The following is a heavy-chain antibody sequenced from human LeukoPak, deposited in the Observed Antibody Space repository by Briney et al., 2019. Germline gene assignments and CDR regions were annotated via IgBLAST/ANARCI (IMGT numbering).Heavy chain of an antibody. CDR3: ARPGYCSSTSCYGDYYYMDV. J-gene: IGHJ6*03. D-gene: IGHD2-2*01. Sequence: ISCKASGYTFTSYDINWVRQATGQGLEWMGWMNPNSGNTGYAQKFQGRVTITRNTSISTAYMELSSLRSEDTAVYYCARPGYCSSTSCYGDYYYMDVWGKGTTVTVSS. V-gene: IGHV1-8*03. CDR1: GYTFTSYD. CDR2: MNPNSGNT.